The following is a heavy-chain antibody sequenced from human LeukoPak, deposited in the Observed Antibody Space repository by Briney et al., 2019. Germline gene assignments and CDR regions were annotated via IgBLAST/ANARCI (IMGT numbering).Heavy chain of an antibody. CDR3: ARGIPDYGGNWYYFDS. CDR1: GFTFSSYS. Sequence: GGSLRLSCAASGFTFSSYSMNCVRQAPGKGLEWLSYIISNSGSIYYANSVKGRFTISRDNAKNALYLQMNSLRDEDTAVYYCARGIPDYGGNWYYFDSWGQGTLVTVSS. D-gene: IGHD4-23*01. V-gene: IGHV3-48*02. CDR2: IISNSGSI. J-gene: IGHJ4*02.